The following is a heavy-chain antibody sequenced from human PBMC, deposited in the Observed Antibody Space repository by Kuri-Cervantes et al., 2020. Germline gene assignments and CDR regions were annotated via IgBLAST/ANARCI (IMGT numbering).Heavy chain of an antibody. CDR3: ARGGEKYYYDSSGPPRNGMDV. CDR1: GYTFTSYG. CDR2: ISAYNGNT. Sequence: ASVKVSCKASGYTFTSYGISWMRQAPGQGLEWMGWISAYNGNTNYAQNVQGRVTMTTDTSTSTAYMELSRLRSDDTAVYYCARGGEKYYYDSSGPPRNGMDVWGRGTTVTVSS. J-gene: IGHJ6*02. D-gene: IGHD3-22*01. V-gene: IGHV1-18*01.